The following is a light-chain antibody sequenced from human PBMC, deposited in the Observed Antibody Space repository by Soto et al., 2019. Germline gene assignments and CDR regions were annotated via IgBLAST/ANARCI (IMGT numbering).Light chain of an antibody. CDR1: QDISTR. V-gene: IGKV1-12*01. CDR2: VAS. Sequence: DIQMTQSPSSVSASVGDTVTITCRASQDISTRLGWYRQKPGKAPDLLIYVASSLQSDVPSRFSGSGSGTHFTLTINGLQPEDFATYYCQQGNSFPFTFGPGTKVDMK. CDR3: QQGNSFPFT. J-gene: IGKJ3*01.